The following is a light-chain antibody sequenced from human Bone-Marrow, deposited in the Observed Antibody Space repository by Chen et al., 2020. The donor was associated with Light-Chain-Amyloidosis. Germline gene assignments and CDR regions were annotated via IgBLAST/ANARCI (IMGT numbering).Light chain of an antibody. J-gene: IGLJ2*01. Sequence: SYELPQPPSVSVSPGQTARITCSGDALPTKYAYWYQQKPGQAPVLVIHRDTERPSGISERFSCSSSGTTATLTISGVQAEDEADYQCQSADSSGTYEVIFGGVTKLTVL. CDR2: RDT. CDR1: ALPTKY. V-gene: IGLV3-25*03. CDR3: QSADSSGTYEVI.